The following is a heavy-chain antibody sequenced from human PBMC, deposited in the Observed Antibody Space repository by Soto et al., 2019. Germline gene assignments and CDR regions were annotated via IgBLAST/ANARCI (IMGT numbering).Heavy chain of an antibody. CDR3: ASFKVNDRELDY. Sequence: SETLSLTCTVSGGSVSGNYWSWIRQPPGKGLEWIGYIYHSGSANYNPSLKSRVTMSVDTSKNQCSLKLSSVTAADTAVYYCASFKVNDRELDYWGQGTLVTVSS. J-gene: IGHJ4*02. CDR1: GGSVSGNY. CDR2: IYHSGSA. D-gene: IGHD1-1*01. V-gene: IGHV4-59*02.